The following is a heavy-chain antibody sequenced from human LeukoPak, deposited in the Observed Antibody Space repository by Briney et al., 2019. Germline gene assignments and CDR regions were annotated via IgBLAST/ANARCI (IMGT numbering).Heavy chain of an antibody. CDR1: GGSISSGSYY. CDR2: IYTSGST. J-gene: IGHJ3*02. V-gene: IGHV4-61*02. Sequence: SETLSLTCTVSGGSISSGSYYWSWIRPPAGKGLEWIVRIYTSGSTNYNPSLKSRVTISVDTSKNQFSLKLSSVTAADTAVYYCARDGTYYYDSSGPPTNFDIWGQGTMVTVSS. CDR3: ARDGTYYYDSSGPPTNFDI. D-gene: IGHD3-22*01.